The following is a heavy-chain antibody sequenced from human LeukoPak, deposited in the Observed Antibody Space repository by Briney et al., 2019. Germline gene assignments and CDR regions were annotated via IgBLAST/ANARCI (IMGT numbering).Heavy chain of an antibody. CDR1: GGSISSYY. V-gene: IGHV4-59*01. J-gene: IGHJ4*02. D-gene: IGHD4-17*01. CDR2: IYYSGST. Sequence: SETLSLTCTVSGGSISSYYWSWIRQSPGKGLEWIGYIYYSGSTNYNPSLKSRVTISVDTSKNQFSLKLSSVTAADTAVYYCARGDSWSVTPSYWGQGTLVTVSS. CDR3: ARGDSWSVTPSY.